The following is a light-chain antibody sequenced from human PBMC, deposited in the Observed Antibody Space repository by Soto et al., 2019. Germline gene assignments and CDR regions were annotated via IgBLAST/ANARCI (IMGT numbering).Light chain of an antibody. V-gene: IGKV1-33*01. J-gene: IGKJ5*01. CDR2: DAS. CDR1: QNINNY. CDR3: QQYENLPT. Sequence: DIQMTQSPSSLSASVVDRVTSNCQASQNINNYLNWYQQKPGRAPKLLIYDASNLEAGVPSRFRGSGSGTDFTFTISRLQPEDIATYYCQQYENLPTFGQGTRLEIK.